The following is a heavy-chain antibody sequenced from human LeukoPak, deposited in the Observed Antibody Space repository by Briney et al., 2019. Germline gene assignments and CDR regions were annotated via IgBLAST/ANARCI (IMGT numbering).Heavy chain of an antibody. V-gene: IGHV4-59*01. Sequence: PSETLSLTCTVSGGSISSYYWSWIRQPPGKGLEWIGYIYYSGSTNYNPSLKSRVTISVDTSKNQFSLKLSSVTAADTAVYYCAKDVGYYDSSGRTCTGGEIDYWGQGTLVTVSS. D-gene: IGHD3-22*01. CDR3: AKDVGYYDSSGRTCTGGEIDY. CDR2: IYYSGST. CDR1: GGSISSYY. J-gene: IGHJ4*02.